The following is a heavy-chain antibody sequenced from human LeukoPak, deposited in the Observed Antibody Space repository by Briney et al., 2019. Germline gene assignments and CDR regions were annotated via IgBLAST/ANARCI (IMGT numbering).Heavy chain of an antibody. J-gene: IGHJ6*02. CDR3: AKGHGSGSYYNVLYFYYGMDV. V-gene: IGHV3-23*01. CDR2: ISGSGGST. Sequence: PGGSLRLSCAASGFTFSSYVMSWVRQAPGKGLEWVSAISGSGGSTYYADSVKGRFTISRDNSKNTLYLQMNSLRAEDTAVYYCAKGHGSGSYYNVLYFYYGMDVWGQGTTVTVSS. CDR1: GFTFSSYV. D-gene: IGHD3-10*01.